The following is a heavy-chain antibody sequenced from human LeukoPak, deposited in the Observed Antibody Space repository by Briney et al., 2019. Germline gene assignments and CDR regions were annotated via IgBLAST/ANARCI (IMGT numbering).Heavy chain of an antibody. CDR2: IYDSGTT. CDR3: ARDQSQKGDAFDI. V-gene: IGHV4-59*01. CDR1: RGSLRTYY. J-gene: IGHJ3*02. Sequence: ASETLSLTCTLSRGSLRTYYWSWIRQSPGKGLEWIGYIYDSGTTKYNPSLKSRVTISVDTSKNQFSLKLSSVTAADTAVYYCARDQSQKGDAFDIWGQGTLVTVSS.